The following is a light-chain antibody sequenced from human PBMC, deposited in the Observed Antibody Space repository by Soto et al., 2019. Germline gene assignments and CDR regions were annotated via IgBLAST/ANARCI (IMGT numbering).Light chain of an antibody. J-gene: IGKJ2*01. CDR3: QSYNDWPFT. Sequence: EIVMTQSPATLSVSPGERVTLSCRASESLSTYLAWYQQKPGHAPRLLIYGASTKATSIPARFSDSGSATDFTLTISSLQSEDFAVYYCQSYNDWPFTFGQGTKLEI. V-gene: IGKV3-15*01. CDR2: GAS. CDR1: ESLSTY.